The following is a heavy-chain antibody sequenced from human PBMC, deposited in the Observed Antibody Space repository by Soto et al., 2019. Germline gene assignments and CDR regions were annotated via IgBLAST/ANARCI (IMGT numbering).Heavy chain of an antibody. J-gene: IGHJ5*02. Sequence: GASVKVSCKASGYTFTSYAMHWVRQAPGQRPEWMGWINAGNGNTKYSQKFQGRVTITRDTSASTAYMELSSLRSEDTAVYYCARVTDNWNYVGWFDPWGQGTLVTVSS. V-gene: IGHV1-3*01. CDR2: INAGNGNT. D-gene: IGHD1-7*01. CDR1: GYTFTSYA. CDR3: ARVTDNWNYVGWFDP.